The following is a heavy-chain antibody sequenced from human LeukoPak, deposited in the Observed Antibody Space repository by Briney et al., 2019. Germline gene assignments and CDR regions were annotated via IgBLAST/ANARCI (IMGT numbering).Heavy chain of an antibody. CDR1: GFTFSSYS. CDR3: ARDGILGSHDY. CDR2: ISSSSSTI. Sequence: PGGSLRLSCAASGFTFSSYSMNWVRQAPGKGLEWVSYISSSSSTIYYADSVKGRFTISRDNAKNSLYLQMNSLRAEDTAVYYCARDGILGSHDYWGQGTLVTVSS. V-gene: IGHV3-48*01. J-gene: IGHJ4*02. D-gene: IGHD3-3*02.